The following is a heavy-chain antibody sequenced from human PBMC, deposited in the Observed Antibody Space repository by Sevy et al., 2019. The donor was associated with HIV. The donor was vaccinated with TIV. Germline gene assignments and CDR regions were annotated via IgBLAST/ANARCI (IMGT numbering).Heavy chain of an antibody. CDR2: MYYYGNT. Sequence: SETLSLTCTVSGDSVSSGSYHWSWIRQPPGKGLEWIGYMYYYGNTNLNPSLRSRVTMSVDTSENQFSLKLSSVTAADTAVYYCARRRTALVAGHYYGLDVWDQGTMVTVSS. CDR3: ARRRTALVAGHYYGLDV. V-gene: IGHV4-61*01. D-gene: IGHD5-18*01. CDR1: GDSVSSGSYH. J-gene: IGHJ6*02.